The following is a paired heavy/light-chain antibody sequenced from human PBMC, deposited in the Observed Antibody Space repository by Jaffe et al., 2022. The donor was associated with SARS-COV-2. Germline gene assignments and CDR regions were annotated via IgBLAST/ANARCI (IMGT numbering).Heavy chain of an antibody. CDR1: GFIFSDHY. CDR2: ISTSGGTT. J-gene: IGHJ4*02. CDR3: ARRGRHCSGGNCYLGY. D-gene: IGHD2-15*01. V-gene: IGHV3-11*01. Sequence: QVQLVESGGGLVKPGGSLRLSCAASGFIFSDHYMNWIRQAPGKGLEWVSNISTSGGTTYYADSVKGRFTISRDNAKNSLYLQMNSLRAEDTAVYYCARRGRHCSGGNCYLGYWGQGTLVTVSS.
Light chain of an antibody. CDR2: GAS. V-gene: IGKV3-20*01. Sequence: EIVLTQSPGTLSLSPGERATLSCRASQSVSSSCLAWYQQKPGQAPRLLIYGASSRATAIPDRFSGSGSGTDFTLTISRLEPEDFAVYYCQQYGNSPKITFGQGTRLEIK. J-gene: IGKJ5*01. CDR3: QQYGNSPKIT. CDR1: QSVSSSC.